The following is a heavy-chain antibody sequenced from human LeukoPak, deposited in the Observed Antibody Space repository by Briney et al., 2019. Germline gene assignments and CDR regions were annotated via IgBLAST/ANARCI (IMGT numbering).Heavy chain of an antibody. CDR2: IIPILGIA. Sequence: GASVKVSCKASGGTXSSYAISWVRQAPGQGLEWMGRIIPILGIANYAQKFQGRVTITADKSTSTAYMELSSLRSEDTAVYYCARDRAGSGSDYWGQGTLVTVSS. J-gene: IGHJ4*02. CDR1: GGTXSSYA. V-gene: IGHV1-69*04. D-gene: IGHD6-19*01. CDR3: ARDRAGSGSDY.